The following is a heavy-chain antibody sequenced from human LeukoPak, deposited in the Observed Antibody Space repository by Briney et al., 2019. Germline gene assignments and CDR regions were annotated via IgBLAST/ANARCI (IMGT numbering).Heavy chain of an antibody. D-gene: IGHD5-18*01. Sequence: SETLSLTCTVSDGSISSGGYYWSWIRQFPGKGLEWIGSIYYSGSTYYNPSLKSRLTISVDTSKNQFSLKLSSVTAADTAVYCCAAQSEYSYAFGYWGQGTLVTVSS. CDR1: DGSISSGGYY. V-gene: IGHV4-31*03. J-gene: IGHJ4*02. CDR2: IYYSGST. CDR3: AAQSEYSYAFGY.